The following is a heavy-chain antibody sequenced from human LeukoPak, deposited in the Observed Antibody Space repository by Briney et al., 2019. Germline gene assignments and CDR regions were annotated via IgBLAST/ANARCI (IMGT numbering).Heavy chain of an antibody. D-gene: IGHD3-22*01. V-gene: IGHV1-69*05. CDR1: GGTFSSYA. Sequence: SVKVSCKASGGTFSSYAISWVRQAPGQGLEWMGGIIPIFGTANYAQKFQGGVTITTDEFTSTAYMELSSLRSEDTAVYYCARGYYDSSGYCDAFDIWGQGTMVTVSS. CDR2: IIPIFGTA. CDR3: ARGYYDSSGYCDAFDI. J-gene: IGHJ3*02.